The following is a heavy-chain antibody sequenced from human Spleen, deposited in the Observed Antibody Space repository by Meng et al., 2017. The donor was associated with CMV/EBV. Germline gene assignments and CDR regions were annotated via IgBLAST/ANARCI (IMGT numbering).Heavy chain of an antibody. D-gene: IGHD3-3*01. V-gene: IGHV1-2*02. CDR3: ARDGPRLRFLEWLLYTPTGMDV. Sequence: ASVQVSCKASGYTFTGYYMHWVRQAPGQGLEWMGWINPNSGGTNYAQKFQGRVTMTRDTSISTAYMELSRLRSDDTAVYYCARDGPRLRFLEWLLYTPTGMDVWGQGTTVTVSS. CDR1: GYTFTGYY. CDR2: INPNSGGT. J-gene: IGHJ6*02.